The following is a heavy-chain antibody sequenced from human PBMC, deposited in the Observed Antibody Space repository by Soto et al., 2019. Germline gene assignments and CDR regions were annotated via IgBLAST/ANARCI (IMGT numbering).Heavy chain of an antibody. V-gene: IGHV1-69*13. CDR2: IIPIFGTA. CDR3: ASWRYSSSLDFDY. J-gene: IGHJ4*02. CDR1: DYTFTSYG. D-gene: IGHD6-6*01. Sequence: SVKVSCKASDYTFTSYGISWVRQAPGQGLEWMGGIIPIFGTANYAQKFQGRVTITADESTSTAYMELSSLRSEDTAVYYCASWRYSSSLDFDYWGQGTLVTVSS.